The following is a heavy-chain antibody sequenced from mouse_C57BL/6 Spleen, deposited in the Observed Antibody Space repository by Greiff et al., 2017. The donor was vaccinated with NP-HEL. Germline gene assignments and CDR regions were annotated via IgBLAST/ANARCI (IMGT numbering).Heavy chain of an antibody. Sequence: EVQLQQSGPELVKPGASVKISCKASGYTFTDYYMNWVKQSHGKSLEWIGDINPNNGGTSYNQKFKGKATLTVDKSSSTAYMELRSLTSEDSAVYYCARADYHSGFAYWGQGTLVTVSA. V-gene: IGHV1-26*01. J-gene: IGHJ3*01. D-gene: IGHD2-4*01. CDR1: GYTFTDYY. CDR3: ARADYHSGFAY. CDR2: INPNNGGT.